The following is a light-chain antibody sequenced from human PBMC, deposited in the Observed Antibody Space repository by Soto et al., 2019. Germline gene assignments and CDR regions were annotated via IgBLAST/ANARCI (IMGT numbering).Light chain of an antibody. Sequence: EIVLTQSPSTLSLSQGERATLSCRASRSVGNNYLAWYQQRPGQAPNLLIYDASSRATGIPDRFSGSGSGTDFTLTITRLEPEDSAMYYCQQYAYSPLNFGGGTKVDIK. V-gene: IGKV3-20*01. CDR2: DAS. CDR3: QQYAYSPLN. CDR1: RSVGNNY. J-gene: IGKJ4*01.